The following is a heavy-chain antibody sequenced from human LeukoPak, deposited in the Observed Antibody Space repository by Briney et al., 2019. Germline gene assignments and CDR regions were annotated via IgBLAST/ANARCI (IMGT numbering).Heavy chain of an antibody. Sequence: GGSLRLSCAASGFTFSSYAMSWVRQAPGKGLEWVSAISGSGGSTYYADSVKGRFTISRDNSKNTLYLQMNSLRAEDTAVYYCAKVGGSGSPHEYYFDYWGQGTLVTVSS. CDR2: ISGSGGST. CDR1: GFTFSSYA. CDR3: AKVGGSGSPHEYYFDY. V-gene: IGHV3-23*01. D-gene: IGHD3-10*01. J-gene: IGHJ4*02.